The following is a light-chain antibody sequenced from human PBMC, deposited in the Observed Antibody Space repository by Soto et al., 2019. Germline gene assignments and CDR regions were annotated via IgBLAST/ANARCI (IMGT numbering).Light chain of an antibody. CDR1: QSVSNNY. Sequence: EIVLTQSPGTLYLSPGERATLSCRASQSVSNNYLAWYQQKPGQAPGLLIYGTSSRATGIPDRFSGSGSGTDFTLTINRLEPEDFAVYYCQQYGSSPPWAFGLGTKVEIK. V-gene: IGKV3-20*01. CDR2: GTS. CDR3: QQYGSSPPWA. J-gene: IGKJ1*01.